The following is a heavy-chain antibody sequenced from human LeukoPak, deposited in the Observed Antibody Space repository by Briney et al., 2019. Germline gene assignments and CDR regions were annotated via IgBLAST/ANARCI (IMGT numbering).Heavy chain of an antibody. Sequence: KPSETLSLTCAVSGYSISSGYYWGWIRQPPGKGLEWIGSIYHSGSTYYNPSLKSRVTISVDTSKNQFSLKLSSVTAADTAVYYCARDRPGDEDDSWNMDVWGKGTTVTVSS. D-gene: IGHD3-3*01. CDR3: ARDRPGDEDDSWNMDV. V-gene: IGHV4-38-2*01. J-gene: IGHJ6*03. CDR2: IYHSGST. CDR1: GYSISSGYY.